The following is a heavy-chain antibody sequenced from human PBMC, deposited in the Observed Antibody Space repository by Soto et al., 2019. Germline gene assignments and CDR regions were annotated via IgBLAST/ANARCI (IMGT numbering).Heavy chain of an antibody. CDR2: IRSKGNNYAT. Sequence: GGSLRLSCAASGFTFSGSAMLWVRQASGKGPEWVGRIRSKGNNYATAYAASVKGRFTVSRDDSKNMAYLQMNSLKAEDTAVYYCTALGPDSHHWGQGTLVTVSS. J-gene: IGHJ5*02. V-gene: IGHV3-73*01. CDR3: TALGPDSHH. CDR1: GFTFSGSA. D-gene: IGHD3-3*01.